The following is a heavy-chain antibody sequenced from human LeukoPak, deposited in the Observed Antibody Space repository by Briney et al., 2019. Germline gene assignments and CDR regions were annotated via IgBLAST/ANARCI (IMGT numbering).Heavy chain of an antibody. CDR3: ARDPLPGYDSCAYYFDY. Sequence: GRSLRLSCAASGFTFSSYAMHWVRQAPGKGLEWVAVISYDGSNKYYADSVKGRFTISRDNSKNTLYLQMNSLRAEDTAVYYCARDPLPGYDSCAYYFDYWGQGTLVTVSS. CDR2: ISYDGSNK. J-gene: IGHJ4*02. V-gene: IGHV3-30*04. D-gene: IGHD3-16*01. CDR1: GFTFSSYA.